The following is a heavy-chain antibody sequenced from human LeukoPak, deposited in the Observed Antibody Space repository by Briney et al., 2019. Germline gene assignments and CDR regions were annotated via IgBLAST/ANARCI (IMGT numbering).Heavy chain of an antibody. J-gene: IGHJ4*02. V-gene: IGHV3-53*01. CDR1: GVTVSSIY. CDR2: IYSGGST. CDR3: ARGANPVIL. Sequence: GGSLRLPCAVSGVTVSSIYMYWVRQAPGEGLEWVSVIYSGGSTNYADFVKGRFTISRDNSKNTLYLQMNSLRAEDTAVYYCARGANPVILWGQGTLVTVSS. D-gene: IGHD3-16*02.